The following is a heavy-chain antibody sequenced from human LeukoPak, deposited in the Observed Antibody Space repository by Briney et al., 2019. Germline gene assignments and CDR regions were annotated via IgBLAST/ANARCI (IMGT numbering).Heavy chain of an antibody. CDR1: KFTFKSCG. J-gene: IGHJ2*01. D-gene: IGHD4-23*01. V-gene: IGHV3-33*01. Sequence: GGSLRLSCAASKFTFKSCGMHWVRQAPGKGLEWVTVIWYDGSNKYYADSVKGRFTISRDNSKNMLYLQMNSLRAEDTAVYYCARDRGNRYFDLWGRGTLVTVSS. CDR3: ARDRGNRYFDL. CDR2: IWYDGSNK.